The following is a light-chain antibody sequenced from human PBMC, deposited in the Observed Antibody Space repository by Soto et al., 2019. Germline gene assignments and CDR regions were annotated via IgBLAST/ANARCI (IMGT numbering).Light chain of an antibody. CDR3: MQSLQTPWT. CDR1: QILLYSNGYNY. Sequence: DIVMTQSPLSLPVTPGEPASISCRSSQILLYSNGYNYLDWYLRKPGQPPQLLISVGSDRASGVPDRFSGSGSGTDFTLKISRVEAEDVGVYYCMQSLQTPWTFGQGTKVDI. J-gene: IGKJ1*01. V-gene: IGKV2-28*01. CDR2: VGS.